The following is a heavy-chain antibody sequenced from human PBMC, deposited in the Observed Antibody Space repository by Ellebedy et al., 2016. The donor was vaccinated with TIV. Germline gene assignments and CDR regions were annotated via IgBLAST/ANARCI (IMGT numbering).Heavy chain of an antibody. CDR3: VKATITLVRGVKYDMDV. CDR1: GFTFSSYE. D-gene: IGHD3-10*01. CDR2: ISSNGGST. J-gene: IGHJ6*02. Sequence: GESLKISCAVSGFTFSSYEMNWVRQAPGKGLEYVSGISSNGGSTHYADSVKGRFTISRDNSKNTLNLQMSSLRTEDSAVYYCVKATITLVRGVKYDMDVWGQGSTVTVSS. V-gene: IGHV3-64D*06.